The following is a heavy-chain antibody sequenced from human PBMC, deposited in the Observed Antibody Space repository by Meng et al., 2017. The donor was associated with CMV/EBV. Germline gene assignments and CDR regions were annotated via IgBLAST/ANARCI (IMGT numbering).Heavy chain of an antibody. CDR1: GGSFSGYY. D-gene: IGHD2-2*02. CDR2: INHSGST. V-gene: IGHV4-34*01. Sequence: SETLSLTCAVYGGSFSGYYWSWIRQPPGKGLEWIGEINHSGSTNYNPSLKSRVTISVDTSKNQSSLKLSSVTAADTAVYYCARGLRFLYCSSTSCYTYYYYYGMDVWGQGTTVTVSS. J-gene: IGHJ6*02. CDR3: ARGLRFLYCSSTSCYTYYYYYGMDV.